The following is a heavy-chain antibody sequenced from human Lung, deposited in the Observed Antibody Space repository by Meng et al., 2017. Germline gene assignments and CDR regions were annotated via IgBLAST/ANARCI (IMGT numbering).Heavy chain of an antibody. D-gene: IGHD2-2*01. CDR1: GGSISTFF. Sequence: SETLSLTYTVSGGSISTFFWNWIRQPPQKGLEWIGYVYYTGSSKYSPSLESRLTLSVDTTKNELSLRLNAVTAADTAIYYCARGFRGSTSFQYGLDVWGQGTMVTVSS. V-gene: IGHV4-59*01. CDR3: ARGFRGSTSFQYGLDV. CDR2: VYYTGSS. J-gene: IGHJ6*02.